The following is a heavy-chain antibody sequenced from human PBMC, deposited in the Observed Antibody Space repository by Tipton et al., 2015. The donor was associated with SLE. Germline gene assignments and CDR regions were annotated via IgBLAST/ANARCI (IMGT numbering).Heavy chain of an antibody. CDR1: GGSVSSSSKY. Sequence: TLSLTCTVSGGSVSSSSKYWAWIRQPPGKGLEWFGSIYYTGTTTYYNSFLKSRVTMSVDTSKNQFSLRLTSVIAADTAVYYCARLRGYSYGLNWFDPWGQGTLISVSS. CDR2: IYYTGTTT. V-gene: IGHV4-39*07. D-gene: IGHD5-18*01. CDR3: ARLRGYSYGLNWFDP. J-gene: IGHJ5*02.